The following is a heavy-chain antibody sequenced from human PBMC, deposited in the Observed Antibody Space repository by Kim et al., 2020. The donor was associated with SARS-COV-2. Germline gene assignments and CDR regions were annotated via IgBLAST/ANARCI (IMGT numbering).Heavy chain of an antibody. CDR3: ARGIGGMRLPDL. CDR1: GFTFSIYW. Sequence: GGSLRLSCEASGFTFSIYWMTWVRQALGKGLEWVANIKEDGSQKYYVDSVKGRFTITRDNAKKSVYLQMHSLRADDTAVYYCARGIGGMRLPDLWGQGDLVTVSS. CDR2: IKEDGSQK. J-gene: IGHJ4*02. D-gene: IGHD3-3*01. V-gene: IGHV3-7*03.